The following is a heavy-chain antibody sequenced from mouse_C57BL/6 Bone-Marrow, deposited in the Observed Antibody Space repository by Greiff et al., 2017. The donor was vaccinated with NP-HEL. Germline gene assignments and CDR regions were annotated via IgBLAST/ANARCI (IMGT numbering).Heavy chain of an antibody. J-gene: IGHJ3*01. CDR3: AREGIYDGYYGFAY. CDR1: GYTFTSYG. CDR2: IYPRSGNT. D-gene: IGHD2-3*01. Sequence: QVQLQQSGAELARPGASVKLSCKASGYTFTSYGISWVKQRTGQGLEWIGEIYPRSGNTYYNEKFKGKATLTVDKSSSTAYMQLSSLTSEDSAVYYCAREGIYDGYYGFAYWGQGTLVTVSA. V-gene: IGHV1-81*01.